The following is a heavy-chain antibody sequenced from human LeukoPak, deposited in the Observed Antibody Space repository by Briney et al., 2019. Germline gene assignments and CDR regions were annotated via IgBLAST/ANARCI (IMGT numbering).Heavy chain of an antibody. Sequence: SETLSLTCTVSGGSISSYYWNWIRQPPGKGLEWIGYISNSGSANYNPSLKSRVSISVDTSKNQFSLKLSSVTAADTAVYFCTTYDFLTGSFFDYWGQGALVTGSP. CDR1: GGSISSYY. CDR3: TTYDFLTGSFFDY. J-gene: IGHJ4*02. CDR2: ISNSGSA. V-gene: IGHV4-59*08. D-gene: IGHD3-9*01.